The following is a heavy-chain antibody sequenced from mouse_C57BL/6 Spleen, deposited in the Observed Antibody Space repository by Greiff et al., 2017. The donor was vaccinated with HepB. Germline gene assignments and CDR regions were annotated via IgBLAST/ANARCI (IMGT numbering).Heavy chain of an antibody. V-gene: IGHV1-69*01. CDR3: ARGTDDSSSHFDD. J-gene: IGHJ2*01. CDR2: IDPSDSYT. Sequence: QVQLQQPGAELVMPGASVKLSCKASGYTFTSYWMHWVKQRPGQGLEWIGEIDPSDSYTNYNQKFKGKSTLTVDKSSSTAYMQLSSLTSEDSADYYSARGTDDSSSHFDDWGKGTTLTVSS. CDR1: GYTFTSYW. D-gene: IGHD3-3*01.